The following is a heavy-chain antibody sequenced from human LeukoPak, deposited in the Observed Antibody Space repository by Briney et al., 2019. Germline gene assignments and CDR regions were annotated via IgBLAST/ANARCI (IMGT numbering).Heavy chain of an antibody. D-gene: IGHD3-10*01. V-gene: IGHV4-59*12. CDR3: ARDPRGDMVRGVTNDY. CDR1: GGSLSSYY. Sequence: PSETLSLTCTVPGGSLSSYYWSWIRQPPGKGLEWIGYIYYSGSTNYNPSLKSRVTISVDTSKNQFSLKLSSVTAADTAVYYCARDPRGDMVRGVTNDYWGQGTLVTVSS. J-gene: IGHJ4*02. CDR2: IYYSGST.